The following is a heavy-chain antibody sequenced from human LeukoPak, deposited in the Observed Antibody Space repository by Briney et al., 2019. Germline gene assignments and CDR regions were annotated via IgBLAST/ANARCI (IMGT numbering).Heavy chain of an antibody. J-gene: IGHJ4*02. Sequence: GGSLRLSCAASGFTFSSYGMHWVRQAPGKGLEWVAVISSDGSNTYYADSVKGRFTISRDISKNTLFLQMNSLRAEDTAVYYCAKDHKWQRLGPYFDYWGQGTLVTVSS. D-gene: IGHD5-12*01. CDR1: GFTFSSYG. CDR2: ISSDGSNT. V-gene: IGHV3-30*18. CDR3: AKDHKWQRLGPYFDY.